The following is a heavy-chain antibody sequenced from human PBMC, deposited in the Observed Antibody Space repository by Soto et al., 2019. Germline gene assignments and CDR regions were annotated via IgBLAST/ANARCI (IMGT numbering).Heavy chain of an antibody. CDR2: INPNSGGT. Sequence: GASVKVSCKASGYTFTGYYMHWVRQAPGQGLEWMGWINPNSGGTNYAQKFQGWVTMTRDTSISTAYMELSRLRSDDTAVYYCARAAIVVVPAAKGGDAFDIWGQGTMVTVSS. CDR1: GYTFTGYY. D-gene: IGHD2-2*01. CDR3: ARAAIVVVPAAKGGDAFDI. V-gene: IGHV1-2*04. J-gene: IGHJ3*02.